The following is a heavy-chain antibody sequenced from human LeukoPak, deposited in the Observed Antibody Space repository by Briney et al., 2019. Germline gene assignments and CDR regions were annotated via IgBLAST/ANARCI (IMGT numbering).Heavy chain of an antibody. Sequence: SETLSLTCTVSGGSMSTKYWSWIRQPPGKGLEWIGRIYTSGSTNYNPSLKSRVTMSVDTSKNQFSLKLSSVTAADTAVYYCARDGDYGDYDYWGQGTLVTVSS. CDR2: IYTSGST. CDR3: ARDGDYGDYDY. J-gene: IGHJ4*02. CDR1: GGSMSTKY. D-gene: IGHD4-17*01. V-gene: IGHV4-4*07.